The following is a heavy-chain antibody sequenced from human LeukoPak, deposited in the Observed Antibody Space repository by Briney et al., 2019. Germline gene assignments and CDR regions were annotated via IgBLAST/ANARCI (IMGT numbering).Heavy chain of an antibody. CDR1: GGSMTSYY. D-gene: IGHD5-24*01. Sequence: SETLSLTCSVSGGSMTSYYWSWIRQPPGKGLEWIGYIYHSGTSNYNPSLQSRVAMSVDTSKIQFSLKLSSVTAADTAVYYCARDRVGDGYVDYWGQGTLVTVSS. V-gene: IGHV4-59*01. CDR3: ARDRVGDGYVDY. CDR2: IYHSGTS. J-gene: IGHJ4*02.